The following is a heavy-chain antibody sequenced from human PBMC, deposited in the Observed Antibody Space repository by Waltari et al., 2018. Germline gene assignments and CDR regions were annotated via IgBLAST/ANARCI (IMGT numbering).Heavy chain of an antibody. J-gene: IGHJ6*02. Sequence: QVQLQESGPGLVKPSETLSLTCAVSGYSISSGYYWGWIRQHPGKGLEWIGSIYHSGSTYYNPSLKSRVTISVDTSKNQFSLKLSSVTAADTAVYYCARDDEGATGPDYYYGMDVWGQGTTVTVSS. D-gene: IGHD1-26*01. CDR2: IYHSGST. CDR1: GYSISSGYY. CDR3: ARDDEGATGPDYYYGMDV. V-gene: IGHV4-38-2*02.